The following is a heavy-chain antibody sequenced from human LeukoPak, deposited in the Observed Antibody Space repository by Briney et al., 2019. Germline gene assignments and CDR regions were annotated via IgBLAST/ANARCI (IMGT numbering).Heavy chain of an antibody. CDR1: GYTFTSYG. D-gene: IGHD3-22*01. V-gene: IGHV1-18*01. CDR3: ARGSYYYDSSGYKDI. CDR2: ISAYNGNT. J-gene: IGHJ3*02. Sequence: ASVKVSCKASGYTFTSYGISWVRQAPGQGLEWMGWISAYNGNTNYAQKLQGRVTMTRNTSISTAYMELSSLRSEDTAVYYCARGSYYYDSSGYKDIWGQGTMVTVSS.